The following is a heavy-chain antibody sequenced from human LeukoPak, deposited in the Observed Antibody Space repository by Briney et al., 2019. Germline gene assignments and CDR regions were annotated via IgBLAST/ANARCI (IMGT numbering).Heavy chain of an antibody. V-gene: IGHV1-69*04. CDR2: IIPILGIA. Sequence: SVTVSCKASGGTFSSYAISWVRQAPGQGLEWMGRIIPILGIANYAQKFQGRVTITADKSTSTAYMELSSLRSEDTAVYYCARSLYFEGYGMDVWGQGTTVTVSS. CDR3: ARSLYFEGYGMDV. CDR1: GGTFSSYA. D-gene: IGHD3-9*01. J-gene: IGHJ6*02.